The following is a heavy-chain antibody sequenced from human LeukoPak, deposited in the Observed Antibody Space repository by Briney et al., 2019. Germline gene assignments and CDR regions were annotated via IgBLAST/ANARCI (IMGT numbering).Heavy chain of an antibody. J-gene: IGHJ6*03. CDR3: ARGPASIVVVPAGLYYYYMDV. CDR2: IYHSGST. V-gene: IGHV4-38-2*01. CDR1: GYSISSGYY. D-gene: IGHD2-2*01. Sequence: SETLSLTCAVSGYSISSGYYWGWIRQPPGKGLEWIGSIYHSGSTYYNPSLKSRVTISVDTSKNQFSLKLSSVTAADTAVYYCARGPASIVVVPAGLYYYYMDVWGKGTTVTVSS.